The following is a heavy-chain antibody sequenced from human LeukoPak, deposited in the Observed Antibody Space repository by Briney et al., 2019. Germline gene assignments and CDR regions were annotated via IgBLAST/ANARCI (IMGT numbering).Heavy chain of an antibody. V-gene: IGHV4-59*12. CDR3: ATSGEYYDSAGFPNDAFDI. CDR1: GGSISSYY. J-gene: IGHJ3*02. Sequence: SETLSLTCTVSGGSISSYYWSWIRQPPGKGLEWIGEINHSGSSYYNPSLKSRVTISVDRSKNQFSLKLNSVTAADTAVYYCATSGEYYDSAGFPNDAFDIWGQGTMVTVSS. CDR2: INHSGSS. D-gene: IGHD3-22*01.